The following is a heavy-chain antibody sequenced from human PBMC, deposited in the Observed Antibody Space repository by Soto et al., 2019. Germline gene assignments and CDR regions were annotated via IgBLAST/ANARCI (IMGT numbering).Heavy chain of an antibody. CDR2: INPSGGST. CDR3: ARVNWNDGFDY. J-gene: IGHJ4*02. D-gene: IGHD1-1*01. CDR1: GYTFTSYY. V-gene: IGHV1-46*03. Sequence: QVQLVQSGAEVKKPGASVKVSCKASGYTFTSYYMHWVRQAPGQGLEWMGIINPSGGSTSYAQKFQGRVDMTRDKSTRTVYMELSSLRSEDTAVYYCARVNWNDGFDYWGQGTLVTVSS.